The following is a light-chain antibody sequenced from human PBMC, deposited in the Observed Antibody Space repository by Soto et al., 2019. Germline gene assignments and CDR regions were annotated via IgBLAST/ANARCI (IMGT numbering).Light chain of an antibody. J-gene: IGLJ2*01. CDR1: SSDVGGYNY. Sequence: QSALTQPPSASGSPGQSVTISCTGTSSDVGGYNYVSWYQQHPGKAPKLMIYEVTKRPSGVPDRFSGSKSGNTASLTVSGLQADDEADYDCSSFAGSNNFRVFGGGTKLTVL. CDR2: EVT. CDR3: SSFAGSNNFRV. V-gene: IGLV2-8*01.